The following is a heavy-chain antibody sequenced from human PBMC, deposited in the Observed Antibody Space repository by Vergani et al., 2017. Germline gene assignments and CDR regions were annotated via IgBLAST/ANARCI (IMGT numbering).Heavy chain of an antibody. V-gene: IGHV4-61*02. D-gene: IGHD2/OR15-2a*01. CDR2: IHTSGST. CDR3: ASGRCHSGTCYKTLFGY. J-gene: IGHJ4*02. CDR1: GGSINSHNYY. Sequence: QVQLQESGPGLVKPSQTLSLTCTVSGGSINSHNYYWSWIRQPAGKGLEWIGRIHTSGSTNYNPSLKSRVTMSEDTSKNQFSLNLTSVTAADTAVYFLASGRCHSGTCYKTLFGYWGQGILVTVSS.